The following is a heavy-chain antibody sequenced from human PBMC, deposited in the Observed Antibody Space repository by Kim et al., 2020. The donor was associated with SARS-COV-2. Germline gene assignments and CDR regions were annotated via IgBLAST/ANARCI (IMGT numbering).Heavy chain of an antibody. CDR1: GGSVSSGSYY. J-gene: IGHJ6*01. D-gene: IGHD6-19*01. CDR3: AREAVAGHYYYYGMDV. CDR2: IYYSGST. V-gene: IGHV4-61*01. Sequence: SETLSLTCTVSGGSVSSGSYYWSWIRQPPGKGLEWIGYIYYSGSTNYNPSLKSRVTISVDTSKNQFSLKLSSVTAADTAVYYCAREAVAGHYYYYGMDV.